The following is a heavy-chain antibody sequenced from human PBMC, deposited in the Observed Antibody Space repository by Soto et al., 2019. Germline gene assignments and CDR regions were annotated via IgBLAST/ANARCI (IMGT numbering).Heavy chain of an antibody. J-gene: IGHJ6*03. V-gene: IGHV1-69*02. CDR3: ARGGTYCESTTCWTYMDV. CDR2: IIPMFDIV. CDR1: GGTFSSDS. Sequence: QVQLVQSGAEVKKPGSSVNVSCKASGGTFSSDSIIWVRQAPGQGLEWMGRIIPMFDIVNYAQKFQGRVTITADKATSTAYMELSGLRSEDTALYYGARGGTYCESTTCWTYMDVWAEGTTVTVSS. D-gene: IGHD2-2*01.